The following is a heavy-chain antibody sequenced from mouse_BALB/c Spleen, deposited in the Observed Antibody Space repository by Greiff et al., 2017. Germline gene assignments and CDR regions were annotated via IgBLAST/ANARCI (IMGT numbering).Heavy chain of an antibody. Sequence: EVQVVESGGGLVKPGGSLKLSCAASGFTFSSYTMSWVRQTPEKRLEWVATISSGGSYTYYPDSVKGRFTISRDNAKNTLYLQMSSLKSEDTAMYYCTNSTYSNYGMDYWGQGTSVTVSS. J-gene: IGHJ4*01. V-gene: IGHV5-6-4*01. CDR2: ISSGGSYT. CDR3: TNSTYSNYGMDY. D-gene: IGHD2-5*01. CDR1: GFTFSSYT.